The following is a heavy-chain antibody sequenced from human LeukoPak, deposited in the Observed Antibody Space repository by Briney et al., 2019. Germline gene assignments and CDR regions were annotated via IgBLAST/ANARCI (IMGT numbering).Heavy chain of an antibody. CDR3: ARDRTEYQLLFDY. CDR2: IKQDGSEK. Sequence: PGGSLRLSCAASGFTFTNNWMSWVRQAPGKGLEWVANIKQDGSEKYYVDSVKGRFTISRDNAKNSLYLQMNSLRDEDTAVYYCARDRTEYQLLFDYWGQGTLVTVSS. CDR1: GFTFTNNW. V-gene: IGHV3-7*01. D-gene: IGHD2-2*01. J-gene: IGHJ4*02.